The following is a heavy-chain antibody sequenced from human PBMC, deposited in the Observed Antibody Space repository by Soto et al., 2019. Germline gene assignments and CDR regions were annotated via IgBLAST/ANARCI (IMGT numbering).Heavy chain of an antibody. D-gene: IGHD6-19*01. J-gene: IGHJ4*02. V-gene: IGHV3-72*01. CDR3: ARSSSGWYYFDY. CDR2: TRNKANSYTT. Sequence: GGSLRLSCAASGFTFSDHYMDWVRQAPGKGLEWVGRTRNKANSYTTEYAASVKGRFTISRDDSKNSLYLQMNSLKTEDTAVYYCARSSSGWYYFDYWGQGTLVTVSS. CDR1: GFTFSDHY.